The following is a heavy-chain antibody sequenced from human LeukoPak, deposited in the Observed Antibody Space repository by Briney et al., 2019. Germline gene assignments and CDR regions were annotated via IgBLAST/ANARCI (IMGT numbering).Heavy chain of an antibody. D-gene: IGHD6-13*01. CDR1: GFTFSSYG. Sequence: GGSLRLSCAASGFTFSSYGMHWVRQAPGKGLEWVAVIWYDGSNKCYADSVKGRFTISRDNSKNTLYLQMNRLRAEDTAVYYCARGAAAAGRGDWFDPWGQGTLVTVSS. CDR3: ARGAAAAGRGDWFDP. J-gene: IGHJ5*02. CDR2: IWYDGSNK. V-gene: IGHV3-33*01.